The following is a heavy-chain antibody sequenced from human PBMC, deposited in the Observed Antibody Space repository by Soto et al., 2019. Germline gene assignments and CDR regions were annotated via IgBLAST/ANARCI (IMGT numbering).Heavy chain of an antibody. Sequence: PWGSLRLSCGASGFTFSSYAMSWVRQAPGKGLEWVSAISGSGGSTYYADSVEGRFTISRDNSKNTLYLQMNSLRAEDTAVYYCAKGVGLRYSWGQGTLVTVSS. V-gene: IGHV3-23*01. CDR1: GFTFSSYA. CDR2: ISGSGGST. CDR3: AKGVGLRYS. D-gene: IGHD3-9*01. J-gene: IGHJ5*02.